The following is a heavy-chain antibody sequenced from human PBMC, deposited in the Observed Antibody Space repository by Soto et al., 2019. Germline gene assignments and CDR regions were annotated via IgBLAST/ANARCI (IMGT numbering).Heavy chain of an antibody. CDR1: GGSFSGYY. CDR2: VPHSARP. J-gene: IGHJ6*03. CDR3: ARGIIRHMQWSGAGYNYHYYSDV. Sequence: QVQLQQWGAGLLKPSETLSLTCAVNGGSFSGYYCSWIRQPPGKGLELIGVVPHSARPNYNPSLESRVTISAYPPNNQTSLRLSSVSAADMASDCSARGIIRHMQWSGAGYNYHYYSDVWAEGTTGSVSS. V-gene: IGHV4-34*01. D-gene: IGHD3-10*01.